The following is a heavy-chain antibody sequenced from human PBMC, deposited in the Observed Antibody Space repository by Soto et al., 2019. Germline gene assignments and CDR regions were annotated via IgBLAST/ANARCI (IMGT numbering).Heavy chain of an antibody. Sequence: PSETLSLTCTVTGDSISSSSYFWGWIRQPPGKGLEWIASIYYIGTTCYSPSLQSRVTISVDTSTDQFSLEVTSVTAADTAIYYCARSGSWSFNSWGRGTLVTVSS. CDR2: IYYIGTT. V-gene: IGHV4-39*01. D-gene: IGHD6-13*01. J-gene: IGHJ5*02. CDR1: GDSISSSSYF. CDR3: ARSGSWSFNS.